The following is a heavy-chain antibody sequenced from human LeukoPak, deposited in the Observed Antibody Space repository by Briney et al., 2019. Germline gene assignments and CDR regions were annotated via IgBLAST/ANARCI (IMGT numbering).Heavy chain of an antibody. J-gene: IGHJ4*02. D-gene: IGHD1-26*01. CDR3: ARVIVGGTGFDC. CDR1: GFTFSSYT. CDR2: ISGNGGST. V-gene: IGHV3-23*01. Sequence: GGSLRLSCAASGFTFSSYTMSWVRQAPGKGLEWVSAISGNGGSTYYSDSVKGRFTISRDTAKNTLYLQMNSLRAEDTAVYYCARVIVGGTGFDCWGQGTLVTVSS.